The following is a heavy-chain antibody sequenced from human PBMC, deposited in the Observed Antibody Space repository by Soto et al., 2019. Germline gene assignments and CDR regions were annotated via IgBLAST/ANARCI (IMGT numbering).Heavy chain of an antibody. Sequence: LSLTCTVSGGSISSYYWSWIRQPPGKGLEWIGYIYYSGSTNYNPSLKSRVTISVDTSKNQFSLQLSSVTAADTAVYFCAREDDGADSDYYGLDVCGQRPTAPVSS. J-gene: IGHJ6*02. CDR1: GGSISSYY. D-gene: IGHD1-1*01. CDR2: IYYSGST. V-gene: IGHV4-59*12. CDR3: AREDDGADSDYYGLDV.